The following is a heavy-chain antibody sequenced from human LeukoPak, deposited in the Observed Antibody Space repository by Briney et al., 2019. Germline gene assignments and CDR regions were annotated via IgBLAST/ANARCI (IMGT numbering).Heavy chain of an antibody. CDR1: GFTVSSNY. Sequence: PGGSLRLSCAASGFTVSSNYMSWVRQAPGKGLEWVSVIYSGGSTYYADSVKGRFTISRDNSKNTLYLQMNSLRAEDTAVYYCAKGHRSSTSCYYYYYYYMDVWGKGTTVTVSS. CDR3: AKGHRSSTSCYYYYYYYMDV. CDR2: IYSGGST. D-gene: IGHD2-2*01. V-gene: IGHV3-53*01. J-gene: IGHJ6*03.